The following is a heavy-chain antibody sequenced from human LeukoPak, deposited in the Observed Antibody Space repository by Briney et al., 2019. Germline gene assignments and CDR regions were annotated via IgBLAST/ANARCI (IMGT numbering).Heavy chain of an antibody. V-gene: IGHV3-30*03. CDR2: ISSDGSNK. CDR1: GFTFGSYA. J-gene: IGHJ4*02. CDR3: ATDSSSRIQLWTPLKY. Sequence: GGSLRLSCAASGFTFGSYAMNWVRQAPGKGLEWVAVISSDGSNKFYVDSAKGRFTISRDNPKNTLYLQMNSLRPEDTAVYYCATDSSSRIQLWTPLKYWGQGTLVTVSS. D-gene: IGHD5-18*01.